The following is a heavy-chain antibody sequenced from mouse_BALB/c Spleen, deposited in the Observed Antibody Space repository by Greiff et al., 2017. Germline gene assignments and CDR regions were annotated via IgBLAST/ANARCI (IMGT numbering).Heavy chain of an antibody. J-gene: IGHJ2*01. CDR2: ISYSGST. CDR3: ASGGLFDY. CDR1: GYSITSDYA. Sequence: VQLKQSGPGLVKPSQSLSLTCTVTGYSITSDYAWNWIRQFPGNKLEWMGYISYSGSTSYNPSLKSRISITRDTSKNQFFLQLNSVTTEDTATYYCASGGLFDYWGQGTTLTVSS. V-gene: IGHV3-2*02. D-gene: IGHD3-1*01.